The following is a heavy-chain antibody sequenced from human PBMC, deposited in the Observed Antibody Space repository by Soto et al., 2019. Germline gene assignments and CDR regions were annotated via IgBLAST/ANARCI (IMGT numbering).Heavy chain of an antibody. D-gene: IGHD3-22*01. CDR3: ARDPPNYYDSSGYLGHFDY. CDR1: GFTFSDYY. J-gene: IGHJ4*02. Sequence: PGGSLRLSCAASGFTFSDYYMSWIRQAPGKGLEWVSYISSSSSYTNYADSVKGRFTISRDNAKNSLYLQMNSLRAEDTAVYYCARDPPNYYDSSGYLGHFDYWGQGTLVTVSS. V-gene: IGHV3-11*06. CDR2: ISSSSSYT.